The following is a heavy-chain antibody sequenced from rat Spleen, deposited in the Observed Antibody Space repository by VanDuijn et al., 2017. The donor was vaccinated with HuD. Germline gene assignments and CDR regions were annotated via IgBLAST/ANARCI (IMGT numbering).Heavy chain of an antibody. J-gene: IGHJ3*01. CDR2: IWGNGSP. V-gene: IGHV2-13*01. CDR1: GFSLSRHG. Sequence: QVQLKESGPGLVQPSQTLSLTCTVSGFSLSRHGVSWVRQPPGKGLEWMGLIWGNGSPNYNSALKSRLSISRDTSKSQVFLKMSGLKTEDTATYYCARGYYGYTYDWFAYWGQGALVTVSS. D-gene: IGHD1-9*01. CDR3: ARGYYGYTYDWFAY.